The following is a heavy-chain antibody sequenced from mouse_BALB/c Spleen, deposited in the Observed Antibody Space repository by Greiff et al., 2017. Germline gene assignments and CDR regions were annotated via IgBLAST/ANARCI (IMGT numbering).Heavy chain of an antibody. Sequence: QVQLKESGPGLVAPSKTLPTPCPAPGSSLTTFGVHWVRQPPGKGLEWLGVIWAGGSTNYNSALMSRLSISKDNSKSQVFLKMNSLQTDDTARYYCASYEGFAYWGQGTLVTVSA. J-gene: IGHJ3*01. CDR2: IWAGGST. CDR1: GSSLTTFG. CDR3: ASYEGFAY. D-gene: IGHD2-3*01. V-gene: IGHV2-9*02.